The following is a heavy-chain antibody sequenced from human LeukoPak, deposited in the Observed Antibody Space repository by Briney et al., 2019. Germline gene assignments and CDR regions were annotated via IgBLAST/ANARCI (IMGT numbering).Heavy chain of an antibody. CDR1: GGSFSGYH. J-gene: IGHJ6*03. V-gene: IGHV4-34*01. Sequence: SETLSLTCAVYGGSFSGYHWSWIRQPPGKGLEWIGEINHSGSTNYNPSLKSRVTISVDTSKNQFSLKLSSVTAADTAVYYCARLLRAPFYYYYYYYMDVWGKGTTVTISS. CDR2: INHSGST. CDR3: ARLLRAPFYYYYYYYMDV.